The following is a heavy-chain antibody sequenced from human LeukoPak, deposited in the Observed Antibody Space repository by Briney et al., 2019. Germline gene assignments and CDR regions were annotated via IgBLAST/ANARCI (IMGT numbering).Heavy chain of an antibody. CDR3: ARDEGYDYVWGSSPD. Sequence: SETLSLTCAVYGGSFSGYYWSWIRQPPGKGLEWIGEINHSGSTNYNPSLKSRVTISVDTSKNQFSLKLSSVTAADTAVYYCARDEGYDYVWGSSPDWGQGTLVTVSS. CDR2: INHSGST. J-gene: IGHJ4*02. D-gene: IGHD3-16*01. V-gene: IGHV4-34*01. CDR1: GGSFSGYY.